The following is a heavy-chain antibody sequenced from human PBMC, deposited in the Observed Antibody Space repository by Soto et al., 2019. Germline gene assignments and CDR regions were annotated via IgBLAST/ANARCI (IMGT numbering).Heavy chain of an antibody. D-gene: IGHD6-19*01. CDR2: ISYDGSAK. Sequence: QVQLVESGGGVVQPGRSLRLSCAASGFTFSSYGMHWVRQAPGKGLEWVAVISYDGSAKDYADSVKGRVTISRDNAKNTLYLQMSSLRAEDTAVYFCVKDGSSGLPYFYDMDVWGQGTTVTVSS. J-gene: IGHJ6*02. V-gene: IGHV3-30*18. CDR3: VKDGSSGLPYFYDMDV. CDR1: GFTFSSYG.